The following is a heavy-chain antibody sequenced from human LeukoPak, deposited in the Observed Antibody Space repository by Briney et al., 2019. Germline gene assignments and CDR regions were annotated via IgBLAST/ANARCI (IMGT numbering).Heavy chain of an antibody. CDR1: GFTFSSYA. Sequence: GGSLRLSCAASGFTFSSYAMSWVRQAPGKGLKWVSYISSSSSTIYYADSVKGRFTISRDNAMNSVYLQMNSLRAEDTAVYYCARAKRNGFDIWGQGTMVTVS. J-gene: IGHJ3*02. CDR3: ARAKRNGFDI. V-gene: IGHV3-48*01. CDR2: ISSSSSTI.